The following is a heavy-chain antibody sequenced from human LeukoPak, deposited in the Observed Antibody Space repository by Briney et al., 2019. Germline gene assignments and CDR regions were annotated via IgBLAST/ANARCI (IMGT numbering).Heavy chain of an antibody. CDR1: GGSISSSSYY. Sequence: SETLSLTCTVSGGSISSSSYYWGWIRQPPGKGLEWIGSIYYTANTYYNSSLKSRVTISVDTSKNQFSLKMTSVTAADTAVYYCAINDGSGSYYKSDFWGQGTLVTVSS. J-gene: IGHJ4*02. CDR2: IYYTANT. D-gene: IGHD3-10*01. V-gene: IGHV4-39*01. CDR3: AINDGSGSYYKSDF.